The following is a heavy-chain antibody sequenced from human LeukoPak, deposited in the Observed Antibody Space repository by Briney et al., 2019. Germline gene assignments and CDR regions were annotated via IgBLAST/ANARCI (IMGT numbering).Heavy chain of an antibody. CDR3: AKRVVMGRFGEGYGMDV. V-gene: IGHV3-30*18. Sequence: PGRSLRLSCAASGFTFSNYGMHWVRQAPGKGLEWVAVISYDGSNKYYADSVKGRFTISRDNSKNTLYLQMNSLRAEDTAVYYCAKRVVMGRFGEGYGMDVWGQGTAVTVSS. D-gene: IGHD3-10*01. CDR2: ISYDGSNK. CDR1: GFTFSNYG. J-gene: IGHJ6*02.